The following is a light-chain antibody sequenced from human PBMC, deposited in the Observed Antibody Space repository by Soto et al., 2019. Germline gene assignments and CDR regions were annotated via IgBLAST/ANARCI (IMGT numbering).Light chain of an antibody. V-gene: IGLV2-8*01. CDR3: SSYGGSNTVV. CDR2: EVS. Sequence: QSALTQPPSASGSPGQSVTISCTGSSSDVGGYNYVSWYQQHPGKAPKLMIYEVSTRPSGVPDRRSGSKSGNTASLTVSGLQAEDEADYYCSSYGGSNTVVFGGGTKLTVL. J-gene: IGLJ2*01. CDR1: SSDVGGYNY.